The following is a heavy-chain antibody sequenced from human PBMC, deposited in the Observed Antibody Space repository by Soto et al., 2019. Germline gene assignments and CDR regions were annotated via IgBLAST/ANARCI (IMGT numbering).Heavy chain of an antibody. Sequence: EVHLVESGGGLSQPGGSLRLSCVASGFTFSSSWMHWVRQAPGKGLVWVSGINADGSDTRYVDSVKGRFTISRDNAKNTLYLQVNTLRAEDTAVYYCARDTWFGELPARDLDYWGQGTLVTVSS. D-gene: IGHD3-10*01. J-gene: IGHJ4*02. CDR3: ARDTWFGELPARDLDY. V-gene: IGHV3-74*01. CDR2: INADGSDT. CDR1: GFTFSSSW.